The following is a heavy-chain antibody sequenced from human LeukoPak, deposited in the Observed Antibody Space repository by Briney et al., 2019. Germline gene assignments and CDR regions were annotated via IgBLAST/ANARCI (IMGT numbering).Heavy chain of an antibody. Sequence: ASVKVSCKASGYTFTSYGISWVRQAPGQGLEWMGWISAYNGNTNYAQKLQGRVTMTTDTSTSTAYMELRSLRSDDTAVYHCARELRDYDFWSGKDYYYGMDVWGQGTTVTVSS. J-gene: IGHJ6*02. V-gene: IGHV1-18*01. D-gene: IGHD3-3*01. CDR2: ISAYNGNT. CDR3: ARELRDYDFWSGKDYYYGMDV. CDR1: GYTFTSYG.